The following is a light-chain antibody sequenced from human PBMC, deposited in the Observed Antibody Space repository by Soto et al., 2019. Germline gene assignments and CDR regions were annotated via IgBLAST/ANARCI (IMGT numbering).Light chain of an antibody. CDR3: QPRTNWPPTWT. CDR1: QSVSTY. Sequence: EIVLTQSPAILSLSPGERATLSCRASQSVSTYLAWYQQRPGQAPRLLVYDASNRATDIPARFSGSGSGTDFTLTISSLELEDFAVYYCQPRTNWPPTWTFGPGTKVEIK. CDR2: DAS. V-gene: IGKV3-11*01. J-gene: IGKJ1*01.